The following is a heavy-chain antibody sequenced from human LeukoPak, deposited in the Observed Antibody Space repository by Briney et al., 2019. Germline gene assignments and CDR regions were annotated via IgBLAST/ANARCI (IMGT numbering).Heavy chain of an antibody. CDR1: GFTFSSCA. Sequence: PGGFLRLSCAASGFTFSSCAMSWVRQAPGKGLEWVSGISGTGGSTYYADSVKGRFTISRDNSESTLYLQMNSLRAEDTAVYYCAKDRWLRSPHNFDYWGQGTLVTVSS. J-gene: IGHJ4*02. CDR2: ISGTGGST. CDR3: AKDRWLRSPHNFDY. D-gene: IGHD5-12*01. V-gene: IGHV3-23*01.